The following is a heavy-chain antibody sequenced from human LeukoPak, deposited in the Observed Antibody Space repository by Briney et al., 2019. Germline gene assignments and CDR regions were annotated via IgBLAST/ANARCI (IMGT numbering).Heavy chain of an antibody. Sequence: GGSLRLSCAAPGFTFKSYGLHWVRRAPGKGLEWVAFIRNDGETQYYADSVKGRFTISRDNSRNTMFLQMNSLRPEDTAVYYCARLYATSWGFFDPWGRGTLVTVSS. CDR2: IRNDGETQ. D-gene: IGHD2-2*01. CDR1: GFTFKSYG. CDR3: ARLYATSWGFFDP. J-gene: IGHJ2*01. V-gene: IGHV3-30*02.